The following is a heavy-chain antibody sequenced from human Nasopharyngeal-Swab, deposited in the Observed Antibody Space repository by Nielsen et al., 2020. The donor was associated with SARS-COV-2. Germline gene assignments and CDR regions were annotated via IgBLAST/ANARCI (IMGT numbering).Heavy chain of an antibody. Sequence: GGSLRLSCAASGFTFSSYAMHWVRQAPGKGLVWAAVISYDGSNKYYADSVKGRFTISRDNSKNTLYLQMNSLRAEATAVYYCARDASGWYIDYWGQGTLVTVSS. CDR3: ARDASGWYIDY. J-gene: IGHJ4*02. V-gene: IGHV3-30-3*01. CDR1: GFTFSSYA. D-gene: IGHD6-19*01. CDR2: ISYDGSNK.